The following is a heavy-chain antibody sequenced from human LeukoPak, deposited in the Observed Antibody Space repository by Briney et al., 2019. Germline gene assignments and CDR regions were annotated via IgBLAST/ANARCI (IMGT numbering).Heavy chain of an antibody. CDR2: IYTDDSS. CDR1: GFTVISNY. V-gene: IGHV3-66*01. CDR3: AGAGSSSSGAAHYYYGMDV. Sequence: PGGSLRLSCAASGFTVISNYMSWVRQAPDKGLEWVSVIYTDDSSYYADSVKGRFTISRDNSKNTLYLQMNSLRAEDTAVYYCAGAGSSSSGAAHYYYGMDVWGQGTTVTVSS. D-gene: IGHD6-6*01. J-gene: IGHJ6*02.